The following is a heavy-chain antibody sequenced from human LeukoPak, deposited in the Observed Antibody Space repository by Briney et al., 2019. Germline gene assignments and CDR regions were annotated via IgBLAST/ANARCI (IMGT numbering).Heavy chain of an antibody. CDR2: IYDSGST. CDR3: ASTYCSGASCYQTYDY. J-gene: IGHJ4*02. D-gene: IGHD2-15*01. Sequence: SETLSLTCTVSGGSISSGDYYWSWIRQPPGEGLEWIGYIYDSGSTYYNPSLKSRLTISVDTSKNQFPLKLSSVTAADTAVYYCASTYCSGASCYQTYDYWGQGTLVTVSS. V-gene: IGHV4-30-4*01. CDR1: GGSISSGDYY.